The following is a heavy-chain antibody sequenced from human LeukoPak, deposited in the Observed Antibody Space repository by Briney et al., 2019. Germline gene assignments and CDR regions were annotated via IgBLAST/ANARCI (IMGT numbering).Heavy chain of an antibody. Sequence: GGPLRLSCAASGFDFSSNWMHWVRHAPGQGLVWVSRIKGDGISTNYADSVKGRFTISRDIAKNTLYLQMNSLRAEDTVVYYCAKDHYWSIDYWGRGTLVTVSS. D-gene: IGHD3-3*01. CDR3: AKDHYWSIDY. J-gene: IGHJ4*02. CDR2: IKGDGIST. CDR1: GFDFSSNW. V-gene: IGHV3-74*01.